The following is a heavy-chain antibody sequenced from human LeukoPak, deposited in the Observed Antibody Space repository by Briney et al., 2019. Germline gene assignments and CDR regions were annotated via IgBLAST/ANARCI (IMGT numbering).Heavy chain of an antibody. CDR2: IIPIFGTA. D-gene: IGHD3-16*01. CDR1: GGTFSSYA. J-gene: IGHJ4*02. V-gene: IGHV1-69*05. CDR3: ATTVSGEVIDY. Sequence: SVKVSCKASGGTFSSYAISWVRQAPGQGLEWMGRIIPIFGTANYAQKFQGRVTITTDESTSTAYMELSSLRSEDTAVYCCATTVSGEVIDYWGQRTLVTVSS.